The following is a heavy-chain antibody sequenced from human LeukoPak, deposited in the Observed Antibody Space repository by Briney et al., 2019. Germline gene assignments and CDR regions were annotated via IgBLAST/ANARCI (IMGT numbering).Heavy chain of an antibody. CDR2: FAPEDGET. Sequence: GASVKVSCKVSGYTLTELSIHWVRQAPGKGLEWMGSFAPEDGETIYSQKFQGRVTITADESTSTAYMELSSLRSEDTAVYYCARPGHIVVVTAIPTMYAFDIWGQGTMVTVSS. CDR3: ARPGHIVVVTAIPTMYAFDI. CDR1: GYTLTELS. D-gene: IGHD2-21*02. V-gene: IGHV1-24*01. J-gene: IGHJ3*02.